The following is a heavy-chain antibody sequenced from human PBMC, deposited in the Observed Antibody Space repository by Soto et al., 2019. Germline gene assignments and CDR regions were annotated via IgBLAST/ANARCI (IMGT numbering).Heavy chain of an antibody. CDR1: GGSISSYY. J-gene: IGHJ5*02. CDR2: VYHSGYT. Sequence: SETLSLTCTVSGGSISSYYWSWIRQPAGRGLEWIGRVYHSGYTKYNPSLRGRVTISLDTSKNQISLKLSSVTAADTAVYYCGTDPLEGGWAARPRSCFDPWGRGTLVTVSS. D-gene: IGHD2-15*01. V-gene: IGHV4-4*07. CDR3: GTDPLEGGWAARPRSCFDP.